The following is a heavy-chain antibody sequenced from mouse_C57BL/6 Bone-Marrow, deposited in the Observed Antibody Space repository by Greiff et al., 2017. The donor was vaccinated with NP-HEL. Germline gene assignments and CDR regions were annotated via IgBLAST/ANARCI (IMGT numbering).Heavy chain of an antibody. CDR1: GFTFSDFY. J-gene: IGHJ4*01. CDR2: SRNKANDYTT. Sequence: EVQLVESGGGLVQSGRSLRLSCATSGFTFSDFYMEWVRQAPGKGLEWIAASRNKANDYTTEYSASVKGRFIVSRDTSQSILYLQMNALRAEDTAIYYCARADYYYAMDYWGQGTSVTVSS. V-gene: IGHV7-1*01. CDR3: ARADYYYAMDY.